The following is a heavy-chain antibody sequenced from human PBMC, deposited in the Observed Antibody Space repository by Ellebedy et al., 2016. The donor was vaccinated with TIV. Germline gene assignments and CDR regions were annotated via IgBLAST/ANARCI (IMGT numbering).Heavy chain of an antibody. CDR1: GFRFRIYG. D-gene: IGHD6-13*01. J-gene: IGHJ4*02. CDR3: ARGIVAVGYYFDS. V-gene: IGHV3-33*01. CDR2: IGYDGSNK. Sequence: GESLKISCVASGFRFRIYGMDWVRQAPGKGLEWVAAIGYDGSNKYYTDSVKGRFTISRDNSKNTLFLQMNSLRAEDTAVYYCARGIVAVGYYFDSWGQGTLVTVST.